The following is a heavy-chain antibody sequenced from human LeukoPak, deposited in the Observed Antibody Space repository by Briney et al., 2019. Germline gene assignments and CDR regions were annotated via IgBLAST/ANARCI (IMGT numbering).Heavy chain of an antibody. CDR1: GFTFDDYA. D-gene: IGHD3-3*01. CDR3: AKEGNYDFWSGYYTSPIDY. J-gene: IGHJ4*02. Sequence: GGSLRLSCAASGFTFDDYAMSWVRQAPGKGLEWVSAISGSGGSTYYADSVKGRFTISRDNSKNTLYLQMNSLRAEDTAVYYCAKEGNYDFWSGYYTSPIDYWGQGTLVTVSS. CDR2: ISGSGGST. V-gene: IGHV3-23*01.